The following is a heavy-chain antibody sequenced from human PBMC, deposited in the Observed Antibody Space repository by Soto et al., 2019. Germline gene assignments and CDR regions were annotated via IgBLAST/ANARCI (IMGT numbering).Heavy chain of an antibody. CDR1: GYTFTSYN. Sequence: ASVKVSCKASGYTFTSYNMHCVRQAPGQGLEWMGIINPSGGTTSYAQKFQGRVTMTRDTSTGTVYMELSSLRSEDTAIYYCARDTSSWYRVDYWGQGTLVTVSS. J-gene: IGHJ4*02. V-gene: IGHV1-46*01. D-gene: IGHD6-13*01. CDR3: ARDTSSWYRVDY. CDR2: INPSGGTT.